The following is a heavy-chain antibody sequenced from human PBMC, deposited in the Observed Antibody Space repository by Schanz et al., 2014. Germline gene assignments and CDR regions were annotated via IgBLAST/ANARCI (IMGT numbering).Heavy chain of an antibody. D-gene: IGHD6-13*01. Sequence: QVQLVQSGAEVKKPGASVKVSCKASGYTFRHYGISWLRQAPGQGLEWMGYISGYNGNTNYAPKVQDRVTMTTDTSTSTAYMEMRSLRSDDTAVYYCARNIIATARAYDIRGQGTLVTVSS. J-gene: IGHJ3*02. CDR2: ISGYNGNT. V-gene: IGHV1-18*04. CDR3: ARNIIATARAYDI. CDR1: GYTFRHYG.